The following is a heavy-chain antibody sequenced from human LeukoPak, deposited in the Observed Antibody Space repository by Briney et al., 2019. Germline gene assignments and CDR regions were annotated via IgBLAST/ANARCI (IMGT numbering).Heavy chain of an antibody. CDR2: IYYSGST. J-gene: IGHJ4*02. Sequence: KASETLSLTCTVSGGSVNSGSYYWSWIRQPPGKGLEWIGYIYYSGSTNYNPSLKSRVTISVDTSKNQFSLKLSSVTAADTAVYYCARLEGVVTPFDYWGQGTLVTVSS. CDR1: GGSVNSGSYY. CDR3: ARLEGVVTPFDY. D-gene: IGHD4-23*01. V-gene: IGHV4-61*01.